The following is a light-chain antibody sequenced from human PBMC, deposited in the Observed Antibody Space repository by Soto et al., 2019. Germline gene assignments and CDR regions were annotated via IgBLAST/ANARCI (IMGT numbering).Light chain of an antibody. J-gene: IGKJ2*01. V-gene: IGKV3-20*01. CDR1: QSVSSSY. CDR2: GSS. CDR3: QQYGSSPPYT. Sequence: EIVLTQSPGTLSLSPGERATLSCRASQSVSSSYLAWYQQKPRQSPRLLIYGSSDRATGIPDRFSGSGSGTDFTLTITRVEPDDFAVYYCQQYGSSPPYTFGQGTKLEIK.